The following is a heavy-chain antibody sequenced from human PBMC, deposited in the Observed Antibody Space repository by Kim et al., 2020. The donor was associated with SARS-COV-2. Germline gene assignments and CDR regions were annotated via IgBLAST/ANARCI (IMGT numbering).Heavy chain of an antibody. V-gene: IGHV5-10-1*01. D-gene: IGHD3-10*01. Sequence: SFQGHVTISADKSISTAYLQWSSLKASDTAMYYCARALWFGEPNYYGMDVWGQGTTVTVSS. J-gene: IGHJ6*02. CDR3: ARALWFGEPNYYGMDV.